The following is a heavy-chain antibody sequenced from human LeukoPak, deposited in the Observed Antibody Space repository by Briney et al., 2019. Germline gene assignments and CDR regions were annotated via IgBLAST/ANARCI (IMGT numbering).Heavy chain of an antibody. Sequence: GGSLRLSCSASGFTFSSYAMHWVRQAPGKGLEYVAAISSNGGSTYYADSVKGRFTISRDNSKNTLYLQMSSLRAEDTAVYYCVKSVTTGTGGAFDIWGQGTMVTVSS. V-gene: IGHV3-64D*06. CDR2: ISSNGGST. D-gene: IGHD1-1*01. CDR1: GFTFSSYA. CDR3: VKSVTTGTGGAFDI. J-gene: IGHJ3*02.